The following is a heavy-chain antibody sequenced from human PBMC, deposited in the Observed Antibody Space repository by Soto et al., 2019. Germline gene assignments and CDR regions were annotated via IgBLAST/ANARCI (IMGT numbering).Heavy chain of an antibody. Sequence: AGGSLRLSCAASGFTFSSYSMNWVRQAPGKGLEWVSSISSSSSYIYYADSVKGRFTISRDNAKNSLYLQMNSLRAEDTAVYYCARDRAVTHQLRYYYYGMDVWGRGNTVTVSS. V-gene: IGHV3-21*01. J-gene: IGHJ6*02. CDR2: ISSSSSYI. D-gene: IGHD3-3*01. CDR1: GFTFSSYS. CDR3: ARDRAVTHQLRYYYYGMDV.